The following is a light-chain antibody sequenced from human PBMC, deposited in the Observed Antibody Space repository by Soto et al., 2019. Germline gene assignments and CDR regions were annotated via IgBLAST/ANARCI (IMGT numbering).Light chain of an antibody. CDR3: HQYDGYSWT. J-gene: IGKJ1*01. Sequence: DIQMTQSPSTLYTSVGDRVTITCRASQSINRWLAWYQQKPGKAPKLLIYDASTLESGVPSRFSGSGPGTEFTLTISSLQSDDLATYYCHQYDGYSWTFGQGTKVDIK. CDR1: QSINRW. V-gene: IGKV1-5*01. CDR2: DAS.